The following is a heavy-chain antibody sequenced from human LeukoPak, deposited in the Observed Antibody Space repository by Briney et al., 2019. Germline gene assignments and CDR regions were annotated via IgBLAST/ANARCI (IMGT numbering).Heavy chain of an antibody. CDR1: GGTFSSYA. V-gene: IGHV1-69*13. Sequence: ASVKVSCKASGGTFSSYAISWARQAPGQGLEWMGGIIPIFGTANYAQKFQGRVTITADESTSTAYMELSSLRSEDTAVYYCARDLGYSSGWYQEYYWGQGTLVTVSS. J-gene: IGHJ4*02. D-gene: IGHD6-19*01. CDR3: ARDLGYSSGWYQEYY. CDR2: IIPIFGTA.